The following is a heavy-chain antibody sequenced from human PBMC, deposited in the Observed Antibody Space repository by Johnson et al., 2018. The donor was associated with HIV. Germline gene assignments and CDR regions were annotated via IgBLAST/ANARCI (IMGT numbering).Heavy chain of an antibody. CDR2: ISYDGSNK. J-gene: IGHJ3*02. CDR3: ARATYYYDTSGYLIRPRAFDI. V-gene: IGHV3-30*03. Sequence: QVQLVESGGGVVQPGRSLRLSCAASGFTFSSYGMHWVRQAPGKGLEWVAVISYDGSNKYYADSVKGRFTVSSDNAKNSLYLQMNSLRAEDTALYHCARATYYYDTSGYLIRPRAFDIWGQGTVVTVSS. CDR1: GFTFSSYG. D-gene: IGHD3-22*01.